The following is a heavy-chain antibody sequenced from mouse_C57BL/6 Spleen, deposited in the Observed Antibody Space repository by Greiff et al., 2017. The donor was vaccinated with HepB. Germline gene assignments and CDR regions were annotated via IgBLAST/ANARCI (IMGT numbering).Heavy chain of an antibody. Sequence: DVMLVESGGGLVQPKGSLKLSCAASGFTFNTYAMHWVRQAPGKGLEWVARIRSKSSNYATYYADSVKDRFTISRDDSQSMLYLQMNNLKTEDTAMYYCVRDRTTVVYWYFDVWGTGTTVTVSS. J-gene: IGHJ1*03. CDR2: IRSKSSNYAT. CDR1: GFTFNTYA. V-gene: IGHV10-3*01. CDR3: VRDRTTVVYWYFDV. D-gene: IGHD1-1*01.